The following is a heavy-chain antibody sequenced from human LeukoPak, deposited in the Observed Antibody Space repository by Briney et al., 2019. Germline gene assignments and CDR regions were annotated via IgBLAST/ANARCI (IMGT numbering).Heavy chain of an antibody. CDR2: IKQDGSEK. J-gene: IGHJ5*02. Sequence: GGSLRLSCAASGFTFSNYGMTWVRQAPGKGLEWVANIKQDGSEKYYVDSVKGRFTISRDNAKNSLYLQMNSLRAEDVAVYYCARGHVWFDPWGQGTLVTVSS. V-gene: IGHV3-7*05. CDR1: GFTFSNYG. CDR3: ARGHVWFDP.